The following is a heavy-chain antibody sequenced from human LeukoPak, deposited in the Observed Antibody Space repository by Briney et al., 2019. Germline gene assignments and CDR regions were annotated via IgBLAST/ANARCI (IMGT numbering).Heavy chain of an antibody. CDR2: IIPIFGTA. Sequence: GSSVKVSCKASGGTFSSYAISWVRQAPGQGLEWMGGIIPIFGTANYAQKFQGRVTITADESTSTAYMELRSLRSDDTAVYYCARGPGGRSGYHPLEDYYYYYYMDVWGKGTTVTVSS. J-gene: IGHJ6*03. V-gene: IGHV1-69*01. CDR1: GGTFSSYA. D-gene: IGHD3-22*01. CDR3: ARGPGGRSGYHPLEDYYYYYYMDV.